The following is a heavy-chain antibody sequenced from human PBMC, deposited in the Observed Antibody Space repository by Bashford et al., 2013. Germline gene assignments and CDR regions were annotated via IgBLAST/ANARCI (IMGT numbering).Heavy chain of an antibody. V-gene: IGHV3-7*01. J-gene: IGHJ4*02. CDR3: ARHGSWTFNY. Sequence: VRQAPGKGLEWVANIKEDGSDKYYVDSVKGRFTISRDNAKNSVYLQMNSLRAEDTAVYYCARHGSWTFNYWGQGTLVTVSS. D-gene: IGHD1-26*01. CDR2: IKEDGSDK.